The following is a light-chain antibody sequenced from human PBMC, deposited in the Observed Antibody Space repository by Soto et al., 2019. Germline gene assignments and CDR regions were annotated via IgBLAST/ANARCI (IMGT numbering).Light chain of an antibody. CDR1: QSVFSSSNYRNY. V-gene: IGKV4-1*01. CDR2: WAS. CDR3: QQYYSSPPT. Sequence: DIVMTQSPDSLAVSLGERATFNCKSSQSVFSSSNYRNYLAWYQQKPRQSPKLLIYWASTRESGVPDRFSGSGSWTDFTLTISNLQAEDVAVYYCQQYYSSPPTFGQGTKVEIK. J-gene: IGKJ1*01.